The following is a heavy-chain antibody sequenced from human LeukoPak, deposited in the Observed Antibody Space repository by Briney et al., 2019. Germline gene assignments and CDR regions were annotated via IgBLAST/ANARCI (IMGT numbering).Heavy chain of an antibody. J-gene: IGHJ4*02. V-gene: IGHV4-39*01. Sequence: SETLSLTCTVSGGSISSSSYYWGWIRQPPGKGLEWIGNIYYSGSTYYNPSLKSRVTISVDTSKNQFSLKLSSVTAADTAVYYCARASGAAGTEFDYWGQGTLVTVSS. D-gene: IGHD6-13*01. CDR1: GGSISSSSYY. CDR2: IYYSGST. CDR3: ARASGAAGTEFDY.